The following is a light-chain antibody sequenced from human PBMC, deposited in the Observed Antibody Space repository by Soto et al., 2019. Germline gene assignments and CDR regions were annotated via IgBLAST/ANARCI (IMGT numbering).Light chain of an antibody. CDR3: QQSYSTPVT. CDR1: QSIGTS. CDR2: IAS. J-gene: IGKJ1*01. Sequence: DILMTQSPSSLSASAGDRVTITCRAGQSIGTSLNWYQQKRGKAPRLLIHIASSLQTGVPSRFSGSGSGTDFTLTISSLQPEDFATYYCQQSYSTPVTFGQGTKVDIK. V-gene: IGKV1-39*01.